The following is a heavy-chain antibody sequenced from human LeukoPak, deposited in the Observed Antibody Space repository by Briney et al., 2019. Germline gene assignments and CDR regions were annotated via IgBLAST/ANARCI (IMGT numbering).Heavy chain of an antibody. CDR2: IKADESEE. CDR3: ARNTLSAAGDY. Sequence: PGGSLRLSCAASGFTFGSNWMTWVRQSPGRGLEWVANIKADESEESYADSVKGRFTISRDNAKNLVFLQMNSLRTEDTAVYYCARNTLSAAGDYWGQGTLVSVSS. CDR1: GFTFGSNW. D-gene: IGHD6-13*01. J-gene: IGHJ4*02. V-gene: IGHV3-7*01.